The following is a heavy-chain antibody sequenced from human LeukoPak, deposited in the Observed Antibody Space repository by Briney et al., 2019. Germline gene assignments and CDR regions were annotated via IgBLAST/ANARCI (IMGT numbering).Heavy chain of an antibody. V-gene: IGHV3-23*01. CDR2: ISGSGGTT. D-gene: IGHD3-10*01. CDR1: GFTFSNYA. CDR3: AKTRGDSGNLRRSFDY. Sequence: PGGSLRLSCAASGFTFSNYAMSWVRQAPGKGLEWVSTISGSGGTTYYADSVKGRFTISRDNSKNILYLQLNSLRAEDTALYYCAKTRGDSGNLRRSFDYWGQGTLVTVSS. J-gene: IGHJ4*02.